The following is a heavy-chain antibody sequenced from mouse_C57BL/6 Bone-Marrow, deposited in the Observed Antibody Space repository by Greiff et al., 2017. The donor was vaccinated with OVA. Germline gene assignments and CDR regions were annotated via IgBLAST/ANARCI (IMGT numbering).Heavy chain of an antibody. CDR3: AKNDRYFSFAY. D-gene: IGHD2-3*01. CDR2: IWRGGST. V-gene: IGHV2-5*01. Sequence: QVQLKQSGPGLVQPSQSLSITCTVSGFSLNSYGVHWVRQSPGKGLEWLGVIWRGGSTDYNAAFMSRLSLTQNNPKSQIFFLMHSLLADYSAVSSCAKNDRYFSFAYWGQGTLVTVSA. J-gene: IGHJ3*01. CDR1: GFSLNSYG.